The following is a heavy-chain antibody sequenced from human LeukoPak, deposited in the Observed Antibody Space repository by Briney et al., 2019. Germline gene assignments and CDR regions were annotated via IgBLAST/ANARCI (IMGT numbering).Heavy chain of an antibody. CDR2: MNPKSGNL. V-gene: IGHV1-8*01. CDR3: VRARNWFDP. Sequence: GASVKVSCRTSGYSFINYDINWVRQAAGRGLEWMAWMNPKSGNLGSAQKFQGRVTLTKDTSISTAYMELRNLRSDDTAVYYCVRARNWFDPWGQGTLITVSS. J-gene: IGHJ5*02. CDR1: GYSFINYD.